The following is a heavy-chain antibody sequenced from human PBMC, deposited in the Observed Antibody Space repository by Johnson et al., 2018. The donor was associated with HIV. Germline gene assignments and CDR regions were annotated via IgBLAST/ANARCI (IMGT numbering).Heavy chain of an antibody. Sequence: QVLLVESGGGVVQTGRSLRLSCAASGFTFSSYAMHWVRQAPGKGLEWVAIISYDGSNKYYADSVKGRFTISRDNSKNTLYLQMNSLRAEDTAVYYCARGGYLDAFDIWGQGTMVTVSS. J-gene: IGHJ3*02. V-gene: IGHV3-30-3*01. CDR2: ISYDGSNK. CDR3: ARGGYLDAFDI. D-gene: IGHD6-13*01. CDR1: GFTFSSYA.